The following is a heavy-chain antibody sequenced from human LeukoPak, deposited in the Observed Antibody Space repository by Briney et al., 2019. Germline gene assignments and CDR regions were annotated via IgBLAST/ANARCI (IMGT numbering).Heavy chain of an antibody. CDR2: TRNKANSYTT. V-gene: IGHV3-72*01. Sequence: GGSLRLSCAASGFTFSDHYMDWVRQAPGKGLEWVGRTRNKANSYTTEYAASVKGRFTISRDDSKNSLYLQMNSLKTEDTAVYYCARESGAYYDSSGLYYYYYYMDVWGKGTTITVSS. CDR1: GFTFSDHY. D-gene: IGHD3-22*01. J-gene: IGHJ6*03. CDR3: ARESGAYYDSSGLYYYYYYMDV.